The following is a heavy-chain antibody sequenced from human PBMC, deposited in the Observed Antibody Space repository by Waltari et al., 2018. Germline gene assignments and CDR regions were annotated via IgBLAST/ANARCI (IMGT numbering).Heavy chain of an antibody. CDR1: GYTLTELS. D-gene: IGHD6-19*01. CDR2: FDPEDGET. V-gene: IGHV1-24*01. Sequence: QVQLVQSGAEVKKPGASVKVSCKVSGYTLTELSMHWVRQAPGKGLEWMGDFDPEDGETIYAQKFQGRVTMTEDTSTDTAYMELSSLRSEDTAVYYCTTDQQWLPRGGYYYGMDVWGQGTTVTVSS. J-gene: IGHJ6*02. CDR3: TTDQQWLPRGGYYYGMDV.